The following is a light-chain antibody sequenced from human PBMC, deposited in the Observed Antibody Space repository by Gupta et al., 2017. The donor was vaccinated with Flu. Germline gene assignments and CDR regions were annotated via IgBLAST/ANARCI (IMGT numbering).Light chain of an antibody. CDR2: EVS. Sequence: GTSSDVGGYNYVSWYQQHPGKAPKLMIYEVSSRPSGVSNRFSGSKSGNTASLTISGLQAEDEADYYCSSYTSSSTLFGGGTKLTVL. CDR3: SSYTSSSTL. J-gene: IGLJ2*01. CDR1: SSDVGGYNY. V-gene: IGLV2-14*01.